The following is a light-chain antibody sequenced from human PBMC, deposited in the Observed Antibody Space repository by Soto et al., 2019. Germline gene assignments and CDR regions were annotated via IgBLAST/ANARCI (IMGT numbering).Light chain of an antibody. CDR3: GTWDSSLSAGV. V-gene: IGLV1-51*01. J-gene: IGLJ2*01. Sequence: QSVLTQPPSVSAAPGQKVTISCSGSSSNIGNNYVSWYQQLPGTPPKLLIYDNSQRPSGIPDRFSGSKSGTSATLAITGLQTGDEANYYCGTWDSSLSAGVFGGGTKLTVL. CDR2: DNS. CDR1: SSNIGNNY.